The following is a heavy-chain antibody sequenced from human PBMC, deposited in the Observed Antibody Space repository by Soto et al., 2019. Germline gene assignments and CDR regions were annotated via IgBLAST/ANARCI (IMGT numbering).Heavy chain of an antibody. CDR2: IYWDDDK. Sequence: QITLKESCPTLVKPTQTLTLTCTFSGFSLSTSGVGVGWIRQPPGKSLEWIALIYWDDDKRYSSSLKSRLTITKDTSKNQVVLTMTNMDPVDTATYYCAHFFAVARQFQHWGQGTLVTVSS. CDR3: AHFFAVARQFQH. D-gene: IGHD3-3*01. J-gene: IGHJ1*01. CDR1: GFSLSTSGVG. V-gene: IGHV2-5*02.